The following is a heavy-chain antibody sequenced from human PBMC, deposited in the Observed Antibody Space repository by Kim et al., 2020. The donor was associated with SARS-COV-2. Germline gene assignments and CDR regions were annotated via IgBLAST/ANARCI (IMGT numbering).Heavy chain of an antibody. Sequence: GGSLRLSCAASGFTFSTYWMHWVRQAPGKGLVWVSRINTDVSSITYADSVKGRFTISRDNAKNTLYLQINSLRAEDTAVYYCARRTVGFAPWGQGTLVTVSS. CDR2: INTDVSSI. CDR1: GFTFSTYW. J-gene: IGHJ5*02. V-gene: IGHV3-74*01. CDR3: ARRTVGFAP.